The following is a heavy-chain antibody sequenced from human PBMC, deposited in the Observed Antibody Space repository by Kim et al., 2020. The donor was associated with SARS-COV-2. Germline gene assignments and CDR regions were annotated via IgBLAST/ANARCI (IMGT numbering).Heavy chain of an antibody. Sequence: NYNPSLKSRVTISVDTSKNQFSLKLSSVTAADPAVYYCARGTNPDYYFDYWGQGTLVTVSS. CDR3: ARGTNPDYYFDY. V-gene: IGHV4-34*01. J-gene: IGHJ4*02. D-gene: IGHD2-2*01.